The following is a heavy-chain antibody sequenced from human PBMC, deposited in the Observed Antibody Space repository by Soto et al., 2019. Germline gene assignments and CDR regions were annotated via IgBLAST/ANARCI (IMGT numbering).Heavy chain of an antibody. CDR2: IKSKTDGGTT. Sequence: VGSLRLSCAASGFTFSNAWMSWVRQAPGKGLEWVGRIKSKTDGGTTDYAAPVKGRFTISRDDSKNTLYLQMNSLKTEDTAVYYCTTGCTNGVCYHWFDPWGQGTLVTVSS. V-gene: IGHV3-15*01. CDR3: TTGCTNGVCYHWFDP. CDR1: GFTFSNAW. D-gene: IGHD2-8*01. J-gene: IGHJ5*02.